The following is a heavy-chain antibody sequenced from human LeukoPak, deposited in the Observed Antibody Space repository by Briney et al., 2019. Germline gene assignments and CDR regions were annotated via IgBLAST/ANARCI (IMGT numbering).Heavy chain of an antibody. V-gene: IGHV1-18*01. D-gene: IGHD4-17*01. Sequence: VSVKVSCKASGYTFTSYGISWVRQAPGQGLEWMGWISAYNGNTNYAQKLQGRVTMTTDTSTSTAYMELSRLRSDDTAVYYCARGLTTVDAFDIWGQGTMVTVSS. CDR1: GYTFTSYG. CDR2: ISAYNGNT. CDR3: ARGLTTVDAFDI. J-gene: IGHJ3*02.